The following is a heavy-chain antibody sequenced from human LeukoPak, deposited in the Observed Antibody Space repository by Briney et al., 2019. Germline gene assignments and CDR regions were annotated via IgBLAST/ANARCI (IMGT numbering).Heavy chain of an antibody. D-gene: IGHD3-10*01. V-gene: IGHV4-30-4*02. CDR2: IYYSGST. CDR3: ARINTSMVRGVIIDAFDI. CDR1: GGSMRSGDYY. J-gene: IGHJ3*02. Sequence: SETLSLTCTVSGGSMRSGDYYWSWIRQPPGKGLEWIGHIYYSGSTSYNPSLESRITMSVDKSKNQFSLKLSSVTAADTAVYYCARINTSMVRGVIIDAFDIWGQGTMVTVSS.